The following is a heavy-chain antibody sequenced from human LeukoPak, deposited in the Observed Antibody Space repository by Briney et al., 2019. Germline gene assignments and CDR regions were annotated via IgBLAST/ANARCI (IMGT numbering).Heavy chain of an antibody. D-gene: IGHD7-27*01. Sequence: GESLKISCKGSGYTFTRYWIGWVRQPPGKGLEWMGLIYPSDADTRYSPSFQGQVTISVDWSISTAYLQWSSLKASDSAMYYCARPRLGTDAFDIWGQGTMVTVSS. V-gene: IGHV5-51*01. CDR1: GYTFTRYW. J-gene: IGHJ3*02. CDR3: ARPRLGTDAFDI. CDR2: IYPSDADT.